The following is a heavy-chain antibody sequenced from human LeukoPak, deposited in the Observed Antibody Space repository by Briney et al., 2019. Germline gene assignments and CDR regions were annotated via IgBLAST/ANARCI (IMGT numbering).Heavy chain of an antibody. Sequence: EASVKVSCKASGYTFTSYDINWVRQATGQGLEWMGWMNPNSGNTGYAQKFQGRVTMTRDTSISTAYMELSRLRSDDTAVYYCARDVLYCSGGSCYFPHRPFDYWGQGTLVTVSS. J-gene: IGHJ4*02. CDR2: MNPNSGNT. D-gene: IGHD2-15*01. CDR3: ARDVLYCSGGSCYFPHRPFDY. CDR1: GYTFTSYD. V-gene: IGHV1-8*02.